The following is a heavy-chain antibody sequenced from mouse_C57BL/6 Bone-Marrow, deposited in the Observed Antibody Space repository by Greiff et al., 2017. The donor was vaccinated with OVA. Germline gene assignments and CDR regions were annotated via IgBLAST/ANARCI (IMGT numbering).Heavy chain of an antibody. CDR2: IHPSDSDT. J-gene: IGHJ4*01. V-gene: IGHV1-74*01. CDR1: GYTFTSYW. D-gene: IGHD1-1*01. Sequence: VQLQQPGAELVKPGASVKVSCKASGYTFTSYWMHWVKQRPGQGLEWIGRIHPSDSDTNYNQKFKGKATLTVDKSSSTAYMQLSSLTSEDSAVYYCAMGVYYYGRSYPFYAMDYWGQGTSVTVSS. CDR3: AMGVYYYGRSYPFYAMDY.